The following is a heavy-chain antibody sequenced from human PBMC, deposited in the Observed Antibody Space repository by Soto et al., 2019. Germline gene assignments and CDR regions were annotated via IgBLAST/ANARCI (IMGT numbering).Heavy chain of an antibody. D-gene: IGHD6-19*01. CDR3: ARDAGIAVAGTYYYYSYGMDV. CDR2: INPNSGGT. V-gene: IGHV1-2*02. J-gene: IGHJ6*02. CDR1: GYTFTGYY. Sequence: ASLKVSCKASGYTFTGYYMHWVRQAPGQGLEWMGWINPNSGGTNYAQKFQGRVTMTRDTSISTAYMELSRLRSDDTAVYYCARDAGIAVAGTYYYYSYGMDVWGQGTTVTVSS.